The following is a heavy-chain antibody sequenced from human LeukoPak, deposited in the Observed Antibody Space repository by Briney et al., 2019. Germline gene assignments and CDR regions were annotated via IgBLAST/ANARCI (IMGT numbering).Heavy chain of an antibody. CDR1: GYTFTGYY. J-gene: IGHJ4*02. Sequence: ASVKVSCKASGYTFTGYYMHWVRQAPGQGLEWMGWINPNSGGTNYAQKFQGRVTMTRDTSISTAYMELSRLRSDDTAVYYCARAPKYCSGGSCYYPTDYWGQGTLVTASS. CDR2: INPNSGGT. CDR3: ARAPKYCSGGSCYYPTDY. V-gene: IGHV1-2*02. D-gene: IGHD2-15*01.